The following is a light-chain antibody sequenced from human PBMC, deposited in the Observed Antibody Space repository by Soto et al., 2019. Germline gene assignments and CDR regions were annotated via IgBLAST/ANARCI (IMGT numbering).Light chain of an antibody. CDR2: GAS. Sequence: DIQMTQSPSSLSASVGDRVTITCRASQTISIFLNWYQQTPGKAPKLLIYGASTRATGIPDRFSGSGSGTDFTLKISRVEAEDVGVYYCMQGTHWPPITFGQGTRLEIK. J-gene: IGKJ5*01. V-gene: IGKV1-39*01. CDR1: QTISIF. CDR3: MQGTHWPPIT.